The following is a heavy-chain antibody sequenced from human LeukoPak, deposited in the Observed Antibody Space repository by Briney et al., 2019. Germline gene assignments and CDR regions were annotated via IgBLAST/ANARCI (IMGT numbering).Heavy chain of an antibody. CDR1: GGTFSSYA. D-gene: IGHD4-23*01. CDR3: ARGLLVNTDYGGNDNDAFDI. J-gene: IGHJ3*02. V-gene: IGHV1-69*13. CDR2: IIPIFGTA. Sequence: ASVKVSCKGSGGTFSSYAISWVRQAPGQGLEWMGGIIPIFGTANYAQKFQGRVTITADESTSTAYMELSSLRSEDTAVYYCARGLLVNTDYGGNDNDAFDIWGQGTMVTVSS.